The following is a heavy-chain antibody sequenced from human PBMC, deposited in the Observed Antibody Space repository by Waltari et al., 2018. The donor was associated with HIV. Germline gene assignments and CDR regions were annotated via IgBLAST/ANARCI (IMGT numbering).Heavy chain of an antibody. CDR2: INHSGST. CDR3: AREGIVGATGFDY. D-gene: IGHD1-26*01. V-gene: IGHV4-34*01. CDR1: GGSFSGYY. Sequence: QVQLQQWGAGLLKPSETLSLTCAVYGGSFSGYYWSGIRQPPGTGLEWIGEINHSGSTNYNPSLKSRVTISVDTSKNKFSLKLSSVTAADTAVYYCAREGIVGATGFDYWGQGTLVTVSS. J-gene: IGHJ4*02.